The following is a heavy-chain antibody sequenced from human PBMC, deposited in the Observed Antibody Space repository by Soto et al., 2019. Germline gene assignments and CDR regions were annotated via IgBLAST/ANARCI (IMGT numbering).Heavy chain of an antibody. CDR1: GFTFSDHG. J-gene: IGHJ4*02. CDR3: AKDRTIAARNYDE. D-gene: IGHD6-6*01. V-gene: IGHV3-23*01. CDR2: ISGSVGST. Sequence: GGSVRLSFVGSGFTFSDHGMSWVRQAPGKGLEWVSAISGSVGSTFYADSVKGRFTMSRDNSKNTLYLQMNSLRDEDTAVYYCAKDRTIAARNYDEWGQGVLVTVSS.